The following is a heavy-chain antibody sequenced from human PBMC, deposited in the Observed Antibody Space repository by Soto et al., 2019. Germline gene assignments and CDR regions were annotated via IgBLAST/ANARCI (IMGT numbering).Heavy chain of an antibody. CDR3: ANNAEATIRVGFDS. CDR1: GFTFSTYA. D-gene: IGHD5-12*01. J-gene: IGHJ4*02. Sequence: EVQLLESGGGLVQPGGSLRLSCAASGFTFSTYAMNWVRQAPGKGLEWVSTMTGSGGNTYYADSVKGRFTISRDNSKDTLHLQMDGLRVEDTAVYFCANNAEATIRVGFDSWGQGTLVTVSS. CDR2: MTGSGGNT. V-gene: IGHV3-23*01.